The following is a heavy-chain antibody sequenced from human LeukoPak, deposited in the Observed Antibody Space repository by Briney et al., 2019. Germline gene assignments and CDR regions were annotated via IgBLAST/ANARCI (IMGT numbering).Heavy chain of an antibody. CDR2: IKQDGSEK. V-gene: IGHV3-7*01. CDR1: GFTFSSYR. Sequence: GGSLRLSCAASGFTFSSYRMSWVRQAPGKGLEWVANIKQDGSEKYYVDSVKGRFTISRDNAKNSLYLQMNSLRAEDTAVYYCARCLRWLYPDYWGQGTLVTVSS. CDR3: ARCLRWLYPDY. J-gene: IGHJ4*02. D-gene: IGHD3-16*02.